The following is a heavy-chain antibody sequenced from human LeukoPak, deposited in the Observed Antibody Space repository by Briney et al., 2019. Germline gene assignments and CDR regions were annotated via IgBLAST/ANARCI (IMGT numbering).Heavy chain of an antibody. Sequence: PSETLSLTCTVSGGSISSYYWSWIRQPPGKGLEWIGNIYYSGSTNYNPSLKSRVTISVDTSKNQFSLKLSSVTAADTAVYYCARSPGYSGSPFDLWGRGTLVTVSS. D-gene: IGHD5-12*01. CDR2: IYYSGST. CDR1: GGSISSYY. V-gene: IGHV4-59*08. CDR3: ARSPGYSGSPFDL. J-gene: IGHJ2*01.